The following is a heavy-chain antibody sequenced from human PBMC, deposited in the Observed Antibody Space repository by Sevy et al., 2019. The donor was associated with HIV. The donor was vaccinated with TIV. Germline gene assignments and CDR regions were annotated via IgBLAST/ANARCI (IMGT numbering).Heavy chain of an antibody. J-gene: IGHJ4*02. CDR2: IYYSGST. CDR3: ARVGFNWNDVDY. D-gene: IGHD1-20*01. CDR1: GGSMNIYY. Sequence: SETLSLTCTVSGGSMNIYYWSWIRQPPGKGLEWIGYIYYSGSTNYNPSLKSRVTISVDTSKNQFSLKLRSVTAADTAVDYCARVGFNWNDVDYWGQGTLVTVSS. V-gene: IGHV4-59*01.